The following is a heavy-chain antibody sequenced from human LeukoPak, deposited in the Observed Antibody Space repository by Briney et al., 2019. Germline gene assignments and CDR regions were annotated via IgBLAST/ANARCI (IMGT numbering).Heavy chain of an antibody. CDR1: GFIFNNYA. Sequence: GGSLRLSCAGSGFIFNNYAMHWVRQPPGKGLEWVSGISWNSGSIDYADSVKGRFTISRGNAKNSLYLHMNSLRVADTAFYYCAKDNRRHYTSGPTPDSLHWGQGALVTVSS. V-gene: IGHV3-9*01. D-gene: IGHD6-19*01. CDR3: AKDNRRHYTSGPTPDSLH. CDR2: ISWNSGSI. J-gene: IGHJ1*01.